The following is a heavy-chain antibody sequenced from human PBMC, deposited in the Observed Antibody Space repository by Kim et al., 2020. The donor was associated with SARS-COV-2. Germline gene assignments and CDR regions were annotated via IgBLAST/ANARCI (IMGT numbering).Heavy chain of an antibody. D-gene: IGHD1-1*01. Sequence: YADSVGGRLTMSRDNGKHMVYLEMSSLGAEDTAVYFCVKGGNYIYNLMDVWGQGTTVTVSS. V-gene: IGHV3-74*01. CDR3: VKGGNYIYNLMDV. J-gene: IGHJ6*02.